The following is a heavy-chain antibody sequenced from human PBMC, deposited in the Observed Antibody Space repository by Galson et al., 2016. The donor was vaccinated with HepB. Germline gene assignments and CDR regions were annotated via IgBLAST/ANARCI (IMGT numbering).Heavy chain of an antibody. D-gene: IGHD3-10*01. J-gene: IGHJ6*02. CDR1: GFAFDDYA. CDR2: IGWDSGRI. Sequence: SLRLSCAASGFAFDDYAMHWVRQVPGKGLEWVSGIGWDSGRIGYADSVKGRFTISRDKAKNCLYLQMNSLRAEDTALYFCGKELTPGGMDVWGQGTTVIVSS. V-gene: IGHV3-9*01. CDR3: GKELTPGGMDV.